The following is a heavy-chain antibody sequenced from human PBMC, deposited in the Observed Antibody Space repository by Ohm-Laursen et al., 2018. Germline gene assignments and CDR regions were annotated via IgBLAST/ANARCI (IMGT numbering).Heavy chain of an antibody. CDR2: ISYDGSNK. D-gene: IGHD3-3*02. CDR1: GFTFSSYG. CDR3: ARELAGHFDY. Sequence: SLRLSCAASGFTFSSYGMHWVRQAPGKGLEWVAVISYDGSNKYYADSVKGRFTISRDNSKNTLYLQMNSLRAEDTAVYYCARELAGHFDYWGRGTLVAVSS. V-gene: IGHV3-30*03. J-gene: IGHJ4*02.